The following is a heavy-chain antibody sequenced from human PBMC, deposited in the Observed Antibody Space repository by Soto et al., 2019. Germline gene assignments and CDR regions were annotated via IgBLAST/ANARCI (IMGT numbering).Heavy chain of an antibody. J-gene: IGHJ4*02. CDR3: ARDLTTYGSPHFGY. V-gene: IGHV3-21*06. Sequence: EEQLVESGGGLVKRGGSLRLSCAASGFMFSSYRMNWVRQAPGKGLEWVSSINSGGTYRYYADSVQGRFTISRNNARNSLYLEMNSLGVEDTAVYYCARDLTTYGSPHFGYWGQGTLVTVFS. D-gene: IGHD3-10*01. CDR2: INSGGTYR. CDR1: GFMFSSYR.